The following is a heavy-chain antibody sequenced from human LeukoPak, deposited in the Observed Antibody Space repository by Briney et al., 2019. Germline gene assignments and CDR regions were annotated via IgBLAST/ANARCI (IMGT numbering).Heavy chain of an antibody. CDR1: GCTFSSYG. V-gene: IGHV3-33*03. J-gene: IGHJ4*02. CDR3: AKVEAAGNYFDY. D-gene: IGHD6-13*01. CDR2: IWYDGSNK. Sequence: GGSLRLSCAASGCTFSSYGMHWVRQAPGKGLEWVADIWYDGSNKYYADPEKGRFIISGANAKNSLYLQMNSLRAAVTALYYCAKVEAAGNYFDYWGKGTLVTVSS.